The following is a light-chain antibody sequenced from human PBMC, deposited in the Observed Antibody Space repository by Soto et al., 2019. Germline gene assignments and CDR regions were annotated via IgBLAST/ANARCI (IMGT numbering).Light chain of an antibody. CDR1: QSISSW. CDR2: KAS. Sequence: DIQMTQSPSTLSASVGDRVTITCRASQSISSWLAWYQQKPGKAPMLLIYKASSLESGVPSRFSGSGSGTEFTLTISSLQPDDFATYCCQQYNSYPWTFGQGTKVEIK. V-gene: IGKV1-5*03. CDR3: QQYNSYPWT. J-gene: IGKJ1*01.